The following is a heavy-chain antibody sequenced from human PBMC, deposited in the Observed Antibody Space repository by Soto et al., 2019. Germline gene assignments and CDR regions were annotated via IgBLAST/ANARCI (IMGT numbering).Heavy chain of an antibody. Sequence: PSETLSLTCNVSGASLSRYYWSWIRQPPGKGLEWIGRIYATGDTDYNPSLKSRISMSVDMSKKQFSLTLRSVTAADTAIYYCSKFKYSTSVRYLQHWGQGTPVTVSS. V-gene: IGHV4-4*07. CDR2: IYATGDT. CDR1: GASLSRYY. CDR3: SKFKYSTSVRYLQH. J-gene: IGHJ1*01. D-gene: IGHD6-6*01.